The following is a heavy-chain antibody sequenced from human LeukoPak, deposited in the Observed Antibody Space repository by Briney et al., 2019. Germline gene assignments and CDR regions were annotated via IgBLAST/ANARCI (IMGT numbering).Heavy chain of an antibody. V-gene: IGHV3-9*01. D-gene: IGHD4-17*01. CDR3: AIDYGGNFGWFDP. Sequence: GGSLRLSCAASGFTFDDYAMHWVRQAPGKGLEWVSGISWNSGSIGYADSVKGRFTISRDNAKNSLYLQMNSLRAEDTALYYCAIDYGGNFGWFDPWGQGTLVTVSS. CDR1: GFTFDDYA. CDR2: ISWNSGSI. J-gene: IGHJ5*02.